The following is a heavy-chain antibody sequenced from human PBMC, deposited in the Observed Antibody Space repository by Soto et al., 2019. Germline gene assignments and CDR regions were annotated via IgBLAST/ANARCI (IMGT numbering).Heavy chain of an antibody. CDR1: GGSISMSSYF. J-gene: IGHJ5*02. CDR3: ARYGSGSSGWFDP. D-gene: IGHD3-10*01. Sequence: SETLSLTCTVSGGSISMSSYFWGWIRQPPGKGLEWIGSIYYSGSTYYNPSLKSRVTVSVDTSKNQFSLKLSSVTAADTAVYYCARYGSGSSGWFDPWGQGTLVT. V-gene: IGHV4-39*07. CDR2: IYYSGST.